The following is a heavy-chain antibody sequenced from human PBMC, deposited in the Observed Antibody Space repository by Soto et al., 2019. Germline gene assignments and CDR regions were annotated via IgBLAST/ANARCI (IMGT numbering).Heavy chain of an antibody. D-gene: IGHD3-16*01. CDR2: IWYDGSNK. V-gene: IGHV3-33*01. CDR1: GFTFISYG. CDR3: ARDRYVKTDDGAMGY. Sequence: QVQLVESGGGVVQPGRSLRLSCAASGFTFISYGMHWVRQAPGKGLEWVAVIWYDGSNKYYADSVKGRFTISRDNSKNTLYLQMNSLRAEDTAVYYYARDRYVKTDDGAMGYWGQGNLVTVSS. J-gene: IGHJ4*02.